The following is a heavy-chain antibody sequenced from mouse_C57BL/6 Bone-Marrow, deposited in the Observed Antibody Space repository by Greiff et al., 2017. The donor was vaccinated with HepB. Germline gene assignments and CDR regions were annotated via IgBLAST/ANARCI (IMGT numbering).Heavy chain of an antibody. CDR1: GYTFTDYY. V-gene: IGHV1-19*01. J-gene: IGHJ2*01. CDR3: ARDPGNY. CDR2: INPYNGGT. Sequence: VQLKESGPVLVKPGASVKMSCKASGYTFTDYYMNWVKQSHGKSLEWIGVINPYNGGTSYNQKFKGKATLTVDKSSSTAYMELNSLTSEDSAVYYCARDPGNYWGQGTTLTVSS.